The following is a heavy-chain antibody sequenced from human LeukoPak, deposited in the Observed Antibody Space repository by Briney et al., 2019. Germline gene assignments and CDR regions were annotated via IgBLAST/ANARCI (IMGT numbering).Heavy chain of an antibody. CDR1: GGSISSSSYY. CDR3: ARIVYDSSGYFDY. V-gene: IGHV4-39*07. J-gene: IGHJ4*02. D-gene: IGHD3-22*01. Sequence: PSETLSLTCTVSGGSISSSSYYWGWIRQPPGKGLEWIGSIYYSGSTYYNPSLKSRVTISVDTSKNQFSLKLSSVTAADTAVYYCARIVYDSSGYFDYWGQGTLVTVSS. CDR2: IYYSGST.